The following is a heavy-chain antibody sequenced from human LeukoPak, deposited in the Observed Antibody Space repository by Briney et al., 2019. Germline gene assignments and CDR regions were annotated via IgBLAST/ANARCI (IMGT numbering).Heavy chain of an antibody. V-gene: IGHV3-23*01. CDR3: ASRAMSDRFGSDTLMEFSFDY. J-gene: IGHJ4*02. CDR2: ISGSGGST. CDR1: GFTFSSYA. Sequence: PGGSLRLSCAASGFTFSSYAMSWVRQAPGKGLEWVSAISGSGGSTYYADSVKGRFTISRDNSKNTLYLQMNSLRAEDTAVYYCASRAMSDRFGSDTLMEFSFDYWGQGTLVTVSS. D-gene: IGHD2-2*01.